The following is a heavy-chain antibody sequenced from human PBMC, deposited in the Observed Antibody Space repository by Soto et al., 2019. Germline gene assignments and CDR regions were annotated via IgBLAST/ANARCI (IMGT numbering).Heavy chain of an antibody. V-gene: IGHV1-69*13. J-gene: IGHJ4*02. CDR1: GGTFSSYA. Sequence: GASVKVSCKASGGTFSSYAISWVRQAPGQGLEWKGGIIPIFGTANYAQKFQGRVTITADESTSTAYMELSSLRSEDTAVYYCARDYLRRARSSIAVAVQLGYWGQGTLVTVSS. CDR2: IIPIFGTA. CDR3: ARDYLRRARSSIAVAVQLGY. D-gene: IGHD6-19*01.